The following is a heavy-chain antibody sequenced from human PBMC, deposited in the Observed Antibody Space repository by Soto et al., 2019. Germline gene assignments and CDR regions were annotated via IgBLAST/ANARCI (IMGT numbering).Heavy chain of an antibody. D-gene: IGHD5-12*01. CDR1: GFTFRTYG. V-gene: IGHV3-33*01. CDR2: IWYDGKNT. Sequence: QVQLVESGGGVVQPGRSLRLSCVASGFTFRTYGMHWVRQAPGKGLEWVAVIWYDGKNTYYADSVKGRFTISRDNSKNILYLQMNSLRAEDTAVYYCARDGSGYDQTPDYWGQGTLVTVSS. CDR3: ARDGSGYDQTPDY. J-gene: IGHJ4*02.